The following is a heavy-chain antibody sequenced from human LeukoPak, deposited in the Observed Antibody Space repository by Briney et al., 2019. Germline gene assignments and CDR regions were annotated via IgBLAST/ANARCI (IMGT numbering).Heavy chain of an antibody. CDR1: GYTFTSYG. V-gene: IGHV1-18*01. J-gene: IGHJ4*02. D-gene: IGHD3-16*02. Sequence: ASVKVSCKASGYTFTSYGISWVRQAPGQGLEWMGWISAYNGNTNCAQKLQGRVTMTTDTSTSTAYMELRSLRSDDTAVYYCARVAVYYDYVWGSYRYKSDRYYFDYWGQGTLVTVSS. CDR2: ISAYNGNT. CDR3: ARVAVYYDYVWGSYRYKSDRYYFDY.